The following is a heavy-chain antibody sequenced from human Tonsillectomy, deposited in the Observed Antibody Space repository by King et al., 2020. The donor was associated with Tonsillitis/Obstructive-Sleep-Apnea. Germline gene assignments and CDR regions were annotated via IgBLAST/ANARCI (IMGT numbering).Heavy chain of an antibody. Sequence: VQLVESVGGLVQPGGSLRLACAASGLTVSYNYLSWVRTAPGEGLEWGSIIYGVGRTYYADSVNGRFTISRDSSKNTLYLQMNSLRVEDTAVYYCARAGEYYYYYYMDVWGKGTTVTVSS. D-gene: IGHD6-19*01. CDR2: IYGVGRT. CDR3: ARAGEYYYYYYMDV. CDR1: GLTVSYNY. J-gene: IGHJ6*03. V-gene: IGHV3-66*01.